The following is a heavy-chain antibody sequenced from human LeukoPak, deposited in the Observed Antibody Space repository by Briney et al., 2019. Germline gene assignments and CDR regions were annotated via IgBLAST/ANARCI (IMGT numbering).Heavy chain of an antibody. J-gene: IGHJ6*02. CDR1: GDSVS. Sequence: SQTLSLTCAISGDSVSRNWIRQSPSRGLEWLGRTYYRSEWYNDYAVSVKSRITINPDTSKNQFSLQLNSVTPEDTAVYYCAREWGIAVAMGMDVWGQGTTVTVSS. D-gene: IGHD6-19*01. CDR2: TYYRSEWYN. V-gene: IGHV6-1*01. CDR3: AREWGIAVAMGMDV.